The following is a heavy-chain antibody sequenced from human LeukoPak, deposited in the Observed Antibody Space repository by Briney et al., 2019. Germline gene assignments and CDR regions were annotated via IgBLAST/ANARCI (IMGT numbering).Heavy chain of an antibody. Sequence: ASVKVSCKASGYTFTAYYIHWVRQAPGQGLEWMGWINPNSGDTNCAQRFQGRVTMTRDTSISTAYMELGRLKSDDTALYYCAGGMTGGDYWGQGTTVTVSS. CDR3: AGGMTGGDY. D-gene: IGHD3-9*01. CDR1: GYTFTAYY. J-gene: IGHJ4*03. CDR2: INPNSGDT. V-gene: IGHV1-2*02.